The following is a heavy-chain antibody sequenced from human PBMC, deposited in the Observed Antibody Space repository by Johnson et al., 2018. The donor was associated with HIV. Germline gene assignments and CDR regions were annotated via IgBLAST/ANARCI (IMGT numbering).Heavy chain of an antibody. D-gene: IGHD6-6*01. CDR2: ISYDGSNK. V-gene: IGHV3-30*19. Sequence: QVHLVESGGGVVQPGRSLRLSCAASGFTFSSFGMHWVRQAPGKGLEWVAVISYDGSNKYYADSVKGRFTISRDNSKNTLYLQMNSLRAEDTAVYYCAKVLGYSSSSRDAFDIWGQGTMVTVSS. J-gene: IGHJ3*02. CDR3: AKVLGYSSSSRDAFDI. CDR1: GFTFSSFG.